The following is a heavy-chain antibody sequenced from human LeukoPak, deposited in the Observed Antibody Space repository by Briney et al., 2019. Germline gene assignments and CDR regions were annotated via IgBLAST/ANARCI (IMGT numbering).Heavy chain of an antibody. J-gene: IGHJ4*02. V-gene: IGHV3-23*01. CDR1: GFTFSSYA. Sequence: PGGSLRLSCAASGFTFSSYAMSWVRQAPGKGLEWVSAISGSGGSTYYADSVKGRFTISRDNSKNTLYLQMNSLRAEDTAVYYCAREKGPASGSYYNVLDYWGQGTLVTVSS. CDR3: AREKGPASGSYYNVLDY. D-gene: IGHD3-10*01. CDR2: ISGSGGST.